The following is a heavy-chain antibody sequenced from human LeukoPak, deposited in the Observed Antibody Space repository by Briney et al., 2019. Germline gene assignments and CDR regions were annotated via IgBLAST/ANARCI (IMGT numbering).Heavy chain of an antibody. V-gene: IGHV4-59*01. Sequence: SETLSLTCTVSGGSISSYYWSWIRQPPGKGLEWIGYIYYSGSTNYNPSLKSRATISVDTPKNQLSLKLSSVTAADTAVYYCARAGGYRSYMDVWGKGTTVTISS. D-gene: IGHD1-14*01. CDR3: ARAGGYRSYMDV. J-gene: IGHJ6*03. CDR2: IYYSGST. CDR1: GGSISSYY.